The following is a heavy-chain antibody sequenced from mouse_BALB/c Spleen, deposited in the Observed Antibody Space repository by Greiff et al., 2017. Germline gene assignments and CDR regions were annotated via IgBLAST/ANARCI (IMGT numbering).Heavy chain of an antibody. J-gene: IGHJ3*01. CDR1: GYSITSGYY. D-gene: IGHD2-4*01. CDR2: ISYDGSN. CDR3: ARAVYYDYDGGFAY. Sequence: EVKLQESGPGLVKPSQSLSLTCSVTGYSITSGYYWNWIRQFPGNKLEWMGYISYDGSNNYNPSLKNRISITRDTSKNQFFLKLNSVTTEDTATYYCARAVYYDYDGGFAYWGQGTLVTVSA. V-gene: IGHV3-6*02.